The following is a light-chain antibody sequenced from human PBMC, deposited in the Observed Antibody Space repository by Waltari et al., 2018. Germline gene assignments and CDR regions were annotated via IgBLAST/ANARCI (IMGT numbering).Light chain of an antibody. CDR1: QSVARS. CDR3: LERSNWPPT. V-gene: IGKV3-11*01. Sequence: EIVLTQSPAPLSLSPGDRATLSCRASQSVARSLSGYQQKPGQPPRLLIYDASTRAAGVPARISGSGSAADFTLTIGSLEPEDFAVYFCLERSNWPPTFGGGTTVEI. CDR2: DAS. J-gene: IGKJ4*01.